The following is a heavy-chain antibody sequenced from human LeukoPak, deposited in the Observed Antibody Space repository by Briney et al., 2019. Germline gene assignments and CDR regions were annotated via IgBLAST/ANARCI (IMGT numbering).Heavy chain of an antibody. CDR2: VSGSGNSI. CDR3: AREGDRYCSSTSCYEY. Sequence: GGSLRLSCAASGFTFSDYYMSWIRQAPGKGLEWISFVSGSGNSIYYTDTVKGRFTISRDKAKNSLYLQMNSLRAEDTAVYYCAREGDRYCSSTSCYEYWGQGTLVTVSS. D-gene: IGHD2-2*01. J-gene: IGHJ4*02. V-gene: IGHV3-11*04. CDR1: GFTFSDYY.